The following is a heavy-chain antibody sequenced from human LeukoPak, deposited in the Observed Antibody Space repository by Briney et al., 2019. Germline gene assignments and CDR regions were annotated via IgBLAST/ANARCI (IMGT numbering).Heavy chain of an antibody. V-gene: IGHV3-23*01. Sequence: GGSLRLSCAASGFTFSSYAMSWVRQAPGKGLEWVSAISASGDATYYADSVKGRFTISRDSSKDMLYLQMNSLRAEDTAIYYCAKHYYGSGSSSYYFDYWGQGTLVTVSS. CDR1: GFTFSSYA. CDR3: AKHYYGSGSSSYYFDY. J-gene: IGHJ4*02. CDR2: ISASGDAT. D-gene: IGHD3-10*01.